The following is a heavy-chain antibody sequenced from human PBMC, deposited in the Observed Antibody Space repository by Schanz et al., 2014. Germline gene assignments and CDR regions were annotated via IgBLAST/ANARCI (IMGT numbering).Heavy chain of an antibody. Sequence: QVHLVQSGAEVKKPGSSVKVSCKASGGTFSTYTISWVRQAPGQGTEFMGWISTFRNEDTISAQRYQCRLTMSTDPSTSTAYMEAGNLRADDSAVYCCARGFDGWDRWGQGTLVIVSS. CDR3: ARGFDGWDR. V-gene: IGHV1-69*08. CDR2: ISTFRNEDT. D-gene: IGHD3-10*01. J-gene: IGHJ4*02. CDR1: GGTFSTYT.